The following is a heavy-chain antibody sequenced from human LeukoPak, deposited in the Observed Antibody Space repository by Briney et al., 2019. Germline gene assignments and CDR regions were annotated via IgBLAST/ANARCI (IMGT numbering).Heavy chain of an antibody. D-gene: IGHD2-15*01. J-gene: IGHJ4*02. CDR2: INPNSGGT. Sequence: ASVKVSCKASGYTFTGYYMHWVRQAPGQGLEWMGWINPNSGGTNYEQKFQGRVTMTRDTSISTAYMELSRLRSDDTAVYYCARGGRYCSGGSCYQDYWGQGTLVTVSS. V-gene: IGHV1-2*02. CDR1: GYTFTGYY. CDR3: ARGGRYCSGGSCYQDY.